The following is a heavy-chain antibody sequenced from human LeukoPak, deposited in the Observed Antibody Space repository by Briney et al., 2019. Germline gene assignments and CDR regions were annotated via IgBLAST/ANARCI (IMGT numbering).Heavy chain of an antibody. CDR2: ISGDGGST. V-gene: IGHV3-43*02. CDR1: GFTFDDHA. D-gene: IGHD6-13*01. CDR3: AKGTLSAAGTQSFDY. J-gene: IGHJ4*02. Sequence: GGSLRLSCAASGFTFDDHAIHWVRQAPGKGLEWVSLISGDGGSTYYAASVEGRFTISRDNSKNSLYLLMNSLRTEDTALYYCAKGTLSAAGTQSFDYWGQGTLVTVSS.